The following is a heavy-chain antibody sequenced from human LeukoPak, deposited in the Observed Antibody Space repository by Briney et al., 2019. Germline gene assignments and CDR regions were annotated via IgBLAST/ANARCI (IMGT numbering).Heavy chain of an antibody. J-gene: IGHJ4*02. CDR3: ARAGSNLFDY. V-gene: IGHV4-31*03. CDR2: IYYIGST. CDR1: GAXISSGGYC. Sequence: PSETLSLTCTVSGAXISSGGYCWSWIRQHPGKGLECIGYIYYIGSTYYNPSLKSRVTLSVDTSKSQFSLKLTSVTAADTAVYYCARAGSNLFDYWGQGTLVTVSS.